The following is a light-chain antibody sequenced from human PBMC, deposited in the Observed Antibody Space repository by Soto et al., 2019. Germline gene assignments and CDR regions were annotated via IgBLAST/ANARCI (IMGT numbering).Light chain of an antibody. CDR2: EVS. J-gene: IGLJ1*01. V-gene: IGLV2-8*01. Sequence: CALTQPPSASGSPGQAVTISCTGTSSDVGAYNYVSWYQQLPGKAPKLIIYEVSKRPSGVPDRFSGSKSGNTASLTVSGLQAEDEAYYYCSSYAGTYSFFCFFGTGTKVTV. CDR3: SSYAGTYSFFCF. CDR1: SSDVGAYNY.